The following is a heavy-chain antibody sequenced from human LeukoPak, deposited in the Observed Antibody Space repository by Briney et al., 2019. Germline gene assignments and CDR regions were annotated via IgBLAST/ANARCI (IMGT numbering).Heavy chain of an antibody. J-gene: IGHJ4*02. CDR1: GFTFSSYA. V-gene: IGHV3-23*01. CDR3: AKAPVTSCRGAFCYPFDS. Sequence: GGSLRLSCAASGFTFSSYALSWVRRAPGKGLEWVSATSSSDAGKYYADSVRGRFTISRDNSRNTMYLQMNSLRVEDAAVYYCAKAPVTSCRGAFCYPFDSWGQGTLVTVSS. CDR2: TSSSDAGK. D-gene: IGHD2-15*01.